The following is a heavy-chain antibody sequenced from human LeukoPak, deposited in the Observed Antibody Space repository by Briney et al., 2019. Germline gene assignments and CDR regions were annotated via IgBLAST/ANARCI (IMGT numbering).Heavy chain of an antibody. J-gene: IGHJ5*02. V-gene: IGHV4-61*02. D-gene: IGHD6-25*01. CDR2: IYPRGNT. CDR3: ARAFDSSGYQRKGFAP. Sequence: SQTLSLTCTVSGGFVGSGVYFWNWIRQPAGKGLEWIGRIYPRGNTNYNPSLESRVTISVDTSKNQFSLKLTSVTAADTAVYYCARAFDSSGYQRKGFAPWGQGTLVTVSS. CDR1: GGFVGSGVYF.